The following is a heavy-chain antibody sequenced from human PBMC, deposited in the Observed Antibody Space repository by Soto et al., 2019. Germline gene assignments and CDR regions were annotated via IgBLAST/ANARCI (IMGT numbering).Heavy chain of an antibody. V-gene: IGHV5-10-1*01. D-gene: IGHD5-18*01. CDR1: GYSFTSYW. J-gene: IGHJ3*02. CDR2: IDPSDSYT. Sequence: PGESLKLSCKGSGYSFTSYWISWVRQMPGKGLEWMGRIDPSDSYTNYSPSFQGHVTISADKSISTAYLQWSSLKASDTAMYYCATRLRGYSYGFYAFDIWGQGTMVTVSS. CDR3: ATRLRGYSYGFYAFDI.